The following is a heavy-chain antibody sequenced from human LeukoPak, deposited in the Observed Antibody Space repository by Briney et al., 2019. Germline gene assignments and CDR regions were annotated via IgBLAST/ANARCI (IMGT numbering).Heavy chain of an antibody. CDR3: AKWGDYDILTGYYVPDY. Sequence: GGSLRLSCVASGFTFTNYAMSWVRQAPGKGLEWVSAITGSDGSSYYADSVKGRFTVSRDNSKNTLYLQVNSLRAEDTAVYYCAKWGDYDILTGYYVPDYWGQGTLVTVSS. D-gene: IGHD3-9*01. CDR2: ITGSDGSS. J-gene: IGHJ4*02. V-gene: IGHV3-23*01. CDR1: GFTFTNYA.